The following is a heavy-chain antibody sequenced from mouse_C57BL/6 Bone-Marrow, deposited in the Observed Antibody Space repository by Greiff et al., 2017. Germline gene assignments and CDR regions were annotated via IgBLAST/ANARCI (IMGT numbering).Heavy chain of an antibody. CDR2: ISAGGGNT. D-gene: IGHD1-1*01. V-gene: IGHV5-9*01. CDR1: GFTFSSYT. CDR3: ARHFCCYYAFAY. Sequence: EVQGLQSGGGLVKPGGSLKLSCAASGFTFSSYTMSWVRQTPEKRLEWVGTISAGGGNTNYPDSVKGRSTISRDHSTNTPYLQLSSLTSEDTALYDCARHFCCYYAFAYWGQGTLVTVSA. J-gene: IGHJ3*01.